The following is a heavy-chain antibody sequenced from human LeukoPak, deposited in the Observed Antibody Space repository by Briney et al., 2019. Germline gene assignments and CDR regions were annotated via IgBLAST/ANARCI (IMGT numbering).Heavy chain of an antibody. J-gene: IGHJ5*02. Sequence: SETLSLTCAVYGGSFSGYYWSWIRQPPGKGLEWIGYIYYIGTSGTTNYNPSLQSRVTISVDTSKSQFSLRLSSVTAADTAVYYCARGTWDTDGYNLGSWGQGTLVTVSS. V-gene: IGHV4-59*01. CDR3: ARGTWDTDGYNLGS. CDR1: GGSFSGYY. D-gene: IGHD5-24*01. CDR2: IYYIGTSGTT.